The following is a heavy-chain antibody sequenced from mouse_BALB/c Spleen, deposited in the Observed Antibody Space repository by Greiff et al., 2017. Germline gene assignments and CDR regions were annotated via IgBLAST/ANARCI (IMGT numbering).Heavy chain of an antibody. Sequence: DVKLVESGGGLVKPGGSLKLSCAASGFTFSSYAMSWVRQTPEKRLEWVASISSGGSTYYPDSVKGRFTISRDNARNILYLQMSSLRSEDTAMYYCARGTTATIYAMDYWGQGTSVTVSS. CDR1: GFTFSSYA. J-gene: IGHJ4*01. CDR2: ISSGGST. CDR3: ARGTTATIYAMDY. D-gene: IGHD1-2*01. V-gene: IGHV5-6-5*01.